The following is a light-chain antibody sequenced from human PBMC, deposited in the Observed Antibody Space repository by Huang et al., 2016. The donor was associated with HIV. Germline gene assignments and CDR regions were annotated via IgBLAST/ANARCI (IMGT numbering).Light chain of an antibody. CDR2: GAS. J-gene: IGKJ1*01. Sequence: DIQMTQSPPSLSASQGVRVTLTCRASQDIGNFVACVQQKPGGVPKLLIYGASTLHVGVPSRFSGRGSGTEFTLTITDLQPEDVGTYYCQRYDSAPRAFGPGTKVDIK. CDR1: QDIGNF. V-gene: IGKV1-27*01. CDR3: QRYDSAPRA.